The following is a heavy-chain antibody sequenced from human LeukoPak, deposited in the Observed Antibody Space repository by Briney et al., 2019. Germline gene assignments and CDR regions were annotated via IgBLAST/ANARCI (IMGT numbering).Heavy chain of an antibody. J-gene: IGHJ4*02. V-gene: IGHV3-20*04. Sequence: GGSLRLSCAASGFTFSSYAMSWVRQAPGKGLEWVSGINWNGGSTGYADSVKGRFTIARDNAKNSLYLQMNSLRAEDTALYYCAREKPFYDSSGYYYPIAFDYWGQGTLVTVSS. CDR3: AREKPFYDSSGYYYPIAFDY. CDR1: GFTFSSYA. D-gene: IGHD3-22*01. CDR2: INWNGGST.